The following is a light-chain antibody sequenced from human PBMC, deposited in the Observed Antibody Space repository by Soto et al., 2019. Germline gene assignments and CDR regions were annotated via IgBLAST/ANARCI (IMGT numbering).Light chain of an antibody. V-gene: IGKV2-28*01. Sequence: DIVMTQSPVSLPVTPGEPASISCRSSQSLLHSNGYNYLDWYLQKPGQSPQLLIYLGSNRASGVPDRFSGSGSGTDFTLKISRVEAEDVGVYYCKQGLQTPLTFGGGTKVEIK. J-gene: IGKJ4*01. CDR3: KQGLQTPLT. CDR1: QSLLHSNGYNY. CDR2: LGS.